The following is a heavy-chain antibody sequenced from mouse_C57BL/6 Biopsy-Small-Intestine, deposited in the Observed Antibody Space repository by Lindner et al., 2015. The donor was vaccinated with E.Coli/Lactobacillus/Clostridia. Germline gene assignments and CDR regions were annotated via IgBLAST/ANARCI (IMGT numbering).Heavy chain of an antibody. J-gene: IGHJ2*01. V-gene: IGHV1-39*01. CDR2: ITPNYGTT. Sequence: VQLQESGPELVKPGASVKISCKASGYSFTDCNMNWVKQSNGKSLEWIGVITPNYGTTSYNQNFKGKATLTVDQSSSTAYMQLSSLTSEDSAVYYCARHGNYFDYWGQGTTLTVSS. CDR3: ARHGNYFDY. D-gene: IGHD2-1*01. CDR1: GYSFTDCN.